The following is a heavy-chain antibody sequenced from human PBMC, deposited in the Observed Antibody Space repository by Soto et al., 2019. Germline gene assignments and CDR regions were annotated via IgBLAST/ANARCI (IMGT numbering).Heavy chain of an antibody. Sequence: GASVKVSCKASGGTFSSYAISWVRQAPGQGLEWMGGIIPIFGTADYAQKFQGRVTITADKSTSTAYMELSSLRSEDTAVYYCARDWPPYYDILTGYYRRYYYGMGVWGQGTTVTVSS. J-gene: IGHJ6*02. D-gene: IGHD3-9*01. V-gene: IGHV1-69*06. CDR3: ARDWPPYYDILTGYYRRYYYGMGV. CDR2: IIPIFGTA. CDR1: GGTFSSYA.